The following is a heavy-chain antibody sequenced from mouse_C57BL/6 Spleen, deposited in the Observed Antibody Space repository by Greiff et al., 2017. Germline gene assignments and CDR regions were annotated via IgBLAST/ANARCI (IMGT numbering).Heavy chain of an antibody. J-gene: IGHJ4*01. CDR2: ISYDGSN. CDR3: ARRGGNYVDYAMDY. V-gene: IGHV3-6*01. CDR1: GYSITSGYY. D-gene: IGHD2-1*01. Sequence: EVQLQESGPGLVKPSQSLSLTCSVTGYSITSGYYWNWIRQFPGNKLEWMGYISYDGSNNYNPSLKNRIPITRDTSKNQFFLKLNSVTTEDTATYYCARRGGNYVDYAMDYWGQGTSVTVSS.